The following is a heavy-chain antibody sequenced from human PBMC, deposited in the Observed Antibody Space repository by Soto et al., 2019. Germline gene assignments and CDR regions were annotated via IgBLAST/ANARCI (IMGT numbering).Heavy chain of an antibody. D-gene: IGHD3-9*01. V-gene: IGHV3-48*02. J-gene: IGHJ4*02. CDR1: GFTFSSYS. CDR3: ARGPDYDILTGSYNDY. CDR2: ISSSSSTI. Sequence: GGSLRLSCAASGFTFSSYSMNWVRQAPGKGLEWVSYISSSSSTIYYADSVKGRFTISRDNAKNSLYLQMNSLRDEDTAVYYCARGPDYDILTGSYNDYWGQGTLVTVSS.